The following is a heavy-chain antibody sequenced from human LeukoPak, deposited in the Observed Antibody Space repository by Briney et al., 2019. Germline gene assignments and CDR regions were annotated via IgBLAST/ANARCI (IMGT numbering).Heavy chain of an antibody. D-gene: IGHD6-19*01. CDR2: IIPIFGTA. J-gene: IGHJ5*02. CDR3: ARGGVAGMNNWFDP. CDR1: GGTFSSYA. V-gene: IGHV1-69*13. Sequence: GASVKVSCKASGGTFSSYAISWVRQAPGQGLEWMGGIIPIFGTANYAQKFQGRVTITADESTSTAYMELSSLRSEDTAVYYCARGGVAGMNNWFDPWGQGTLVTVSS.